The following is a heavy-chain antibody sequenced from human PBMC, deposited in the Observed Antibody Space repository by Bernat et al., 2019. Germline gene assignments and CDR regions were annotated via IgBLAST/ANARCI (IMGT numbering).Heavy chain of an antibody. CDR3: AHGSGWLFAH. D-gene: IGHD6-19*01. Sequence: QITLKESGPTLVKPTQTLTLTCTFSGFSLSSTAVGVGWIPQPPGKPLEWLALIYWNDDNKYSPSLKNRLSITKDTSGNQVVLTLTNVDPVDTATYFCAHGSGWLFAHWGPGTLVTVSS. CDR2: IYWNDDN. V-gene: IGHV2-5*01. J-gene: IGHJ4*02. CDR1: GFSLSSTAVG.